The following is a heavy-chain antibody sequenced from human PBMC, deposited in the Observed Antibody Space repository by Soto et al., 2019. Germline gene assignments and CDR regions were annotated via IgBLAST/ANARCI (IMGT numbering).Heavy chain of an antibody. V-gene: IGHV3-30*18. Sequence: LRLSCAASGFTFSSYGMHWVRQAPGKGLEWVAVISYDGSNKYYADSVKGRFTISRDNSKNTLYLQMNSLRAEDTAVYYCAKVIGYSYYYYYYVMDVRGQRTTVTVSS. D-gene: IGHD2-15*01. CDR3: AKVIGYSYYYYYYVMDV. J-gene: IGHJ6*02. CDR1: GFTFSSYG. CDR2: ISYDGSNK.